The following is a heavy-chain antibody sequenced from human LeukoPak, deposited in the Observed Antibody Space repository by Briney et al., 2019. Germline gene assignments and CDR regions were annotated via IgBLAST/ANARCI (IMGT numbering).Heavy chain of an antibody. J-gene: IGHJ5*02. CDR2: IYYSGST. D-gene: IGHD6-13*01. CDR3: ARGVNWIDP. CDR1: GGSISSSSYY. V-gene: IGHV4-39*07. Sequence: SETLSLTCTVSGGSISSSSYYWGWIRQPPGKGLEWIGSIYYSGSTYYNPSLKSRVTISVDTSKNQFSLKLSSVTAADTAVYYCARGVNWIDPWGQGTLVTVSS.